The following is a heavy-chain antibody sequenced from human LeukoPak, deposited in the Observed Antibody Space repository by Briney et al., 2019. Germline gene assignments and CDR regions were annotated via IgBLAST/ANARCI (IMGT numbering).Heavy chain of an antibody. CDR1: GGSISSYY. Sequence: KPSETLSLTCTVSGGSISSYYWSRIRQPPGKGLEWIGYIYYSGSINYNPSLKSRVTISVDTSKNQFSLKLSSVTAADTAVYYCARETYSGSHFDYWGQGTLVTVSS. D-gene: IGHD1-26*01. CDR3: ARETYSGSHFDY. J-gene: IGHJ4*02. CDR2: IYYSGSI. V-gene: IGHV4-59*01.